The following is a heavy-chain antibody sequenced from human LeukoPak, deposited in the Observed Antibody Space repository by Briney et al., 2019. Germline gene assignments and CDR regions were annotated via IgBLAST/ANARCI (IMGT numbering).Heavy chain of an antibody. D-gene: IGHD3-22*01. J-gene: IGHJ4*02. CDR1: GFIFSSYA. V-gene: IGHV3-23*01. CDR2: ISGYGDNN. Sequence: PGGSERLSCAASGFIFSSYAMRWARQAPGRGLEWVSAISGYGDNNFCGHSVKGRFTISRDNSKNTLYLQMNRLRAEDTALYHCARASESTGYPQLPFDYWGQGTAVTVSA. CDR3: ARASESTGYPQLPFDY.